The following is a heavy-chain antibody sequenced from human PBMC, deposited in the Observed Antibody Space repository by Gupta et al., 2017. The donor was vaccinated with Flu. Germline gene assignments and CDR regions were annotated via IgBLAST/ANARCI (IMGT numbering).Heavy chain of an antibody. CDR2: LYCGGST. CDR3: ARPSNDYGDEAAFDI. Sequence: QLQLQESGPGPVKPSATLSLTCTVSGGAISSSTYYWGWFRQPPGKGLERTGRLYCGGSTPFNPSLKMRVTISEDTSKNQFSRKLSSVTAADTAVYYCARPSNDYGDEAAFDIWGQGTMVTVSS. CDR1: GGAISSSTYY. D-gene: IGHD4-17*01. J-gene: IGHJ3*02. V-gene: IGHV4-39*01.